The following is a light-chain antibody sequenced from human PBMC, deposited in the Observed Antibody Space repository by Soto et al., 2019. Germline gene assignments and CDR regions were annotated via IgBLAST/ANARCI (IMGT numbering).Light chain of an antibody. Sequence: DIQMTQSPSFLSASVGDRVTITCQASQYIDKFLNWYQQKSGKAPKLLISDASNLETGVPSRFSGGGSGTDFTFTITSLQPEDVAIYYCQQYDDLPITFGQGTRLEIK. V-gene: IGKV1-33*01. CDR2: DAS. J-gene: IGKJ5*01. CDR3: QQYDDLPIT. CDR1: QYIDKF.